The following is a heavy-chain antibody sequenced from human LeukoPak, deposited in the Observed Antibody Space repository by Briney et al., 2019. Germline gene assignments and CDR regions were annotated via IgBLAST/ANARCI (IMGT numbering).Heavy chain of an antibody. V-gene: IGHV3-33*06. CDR1: GFTFSSYG. CDR2: IWYDGSNK. J-gene: IGHJ5*02. CDR3: AKGKYSSSWYNWFDP. Sequence: TGGSLRLSCAASGFTFSSYGMHWVRQAPGKGLEWVAVIWYDGSNKYYADSVKGRFTISRDNSKNTLYLQMNSLRAEDTAVYYCAKGKYSSSWYNWFDPWGQGTLVTVSS. D-gene: IGHD6-13*01.